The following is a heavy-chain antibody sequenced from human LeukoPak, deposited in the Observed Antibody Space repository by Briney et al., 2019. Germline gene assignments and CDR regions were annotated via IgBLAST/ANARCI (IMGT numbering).Heavy chain of an antibody. CDR3: ARGLVRGLRTTNWFDP. J-gene: IGHJ5*02. CDR2: INHSGST. V-gene: IGHV4-34*01. Sequence: KPSETLSLTCAVYGGSLSGYYCSWIRQPPGKGLEWIGEINHSGSTNYNPSLKSRVTISVDTSKNQFSLKLSSVTAADTAVYYCARGLVRGLRTTNWFDPWGQGTLVTVSS. CDR1: GGSLSGYY. D-gene: IGHD3-10*01.